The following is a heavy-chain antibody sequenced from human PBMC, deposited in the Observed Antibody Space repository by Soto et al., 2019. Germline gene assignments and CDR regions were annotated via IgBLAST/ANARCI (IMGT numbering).Heavy chain of an antibody. J-gene: IGHJ4*02. CDR1: GGSISSYY. Sequence: QVQLQESGPGLVKPSETLSLTCTVSGGSISSYYWSWIRQPPGKGLEWIGYIYYSGSTNYNPSLKSRVTISVDTSKNQSSLKLSSVTAADTAVYYCASVRLEWLSYFDYWGQGTLVTVSS. D-gene: IGHD3-3*01. CDR2: IYYSGST. CDR3: ASVRLEWLSYFDY. V-gene: IGHV4-59*01.